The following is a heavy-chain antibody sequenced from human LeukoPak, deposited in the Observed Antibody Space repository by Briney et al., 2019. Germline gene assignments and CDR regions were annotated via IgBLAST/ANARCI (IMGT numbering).Heavy chain of an antibody. J-gene: IGHJ3*02. CDR1: GFTFSSYS. CDR2: ISSSSSYI. V-gene: IGHV3-21*01. Sequence: GGSLRLSCAASGFTFSSYSMNWVRQAPGKGLEWVSSISSSSSYIYYADSVKGRFTISRDNAKNSLYLQMNSLRAEDTAVYYCAREGQWLAYDAFDIWGQGTMVTVSS. CDR3: AREGQWLAYDAFDI. D-gene: IGHD6-19*01.